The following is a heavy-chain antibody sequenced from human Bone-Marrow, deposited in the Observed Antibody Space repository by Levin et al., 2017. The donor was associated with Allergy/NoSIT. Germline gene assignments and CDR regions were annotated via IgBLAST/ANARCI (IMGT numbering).Heavy chain of an antibody. J-gene: IGHJ4*02. V-gene: IGHV3-21*01. CDR2: ISSSSSYI. CDR3: ARVHPPYCTNGDCYRAY. Sequence: GESLKISCAASGFTFSYYSMNWVRQAPGKGLEWVSSISSSSSYIYYADSVKGRFIISRDNAKNSLYLQMNSLRAEDTAVYYCARVHPPYCTNGDCYRAYWGQGTLVTVSS. D-gene: IGHD2-8*01. CDR1: GFTFSYYS.